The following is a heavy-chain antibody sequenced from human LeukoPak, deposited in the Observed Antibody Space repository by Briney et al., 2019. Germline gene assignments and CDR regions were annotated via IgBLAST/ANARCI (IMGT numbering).Heavy chain of an antibody. J-gene: IGHJ4*02. CDR3: ARHIANYFDY. V-gene: IGHV4-39*01. Sequence: SKTLSLTCAVPGGSISSSNWWSWVRQPPGKGLEWIGSIYYSGSTYYNSSLRSRVTISVDTSKNKFSLKLTSVTAADTAVYYCARHIANYFDYWGQGTLVTVSS. CDR2: IYYSGST. CDR1: GGSISSSNW.